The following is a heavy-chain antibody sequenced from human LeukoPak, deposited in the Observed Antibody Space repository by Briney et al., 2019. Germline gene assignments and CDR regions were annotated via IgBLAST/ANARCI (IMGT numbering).Heavy chain of an antibody. CDR3: AKEFMGDSSGKPDY. J-gene: IGHJ4*02. V-gene: IGHV3-53*01. CDR1: GFTVSSNY. Sequence: GGSLRLSCAASGFTVSSNYMSWVRQAPGKGLEWVSGIYSGGSTYYADSVKGPFTSSRDNSKNALYLQMNMLRAEDTAVYYGAKEFMGDSSGKPDYWGQGSLLTVSS. CDR2: IYSGGST. D-gene: IGHD3-22*01.